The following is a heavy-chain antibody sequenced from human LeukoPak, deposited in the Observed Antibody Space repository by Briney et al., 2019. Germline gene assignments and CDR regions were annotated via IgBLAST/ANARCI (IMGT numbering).Heavy chain of an antibody. D-gene: IGHD2-15*01. V-gene: IGHV4-30-2*01. CDR3: ARQLSLVLVRYFDL. CDR1: GGSFSSGGYY. Sequence: SETLSLTCTVSGGSFSSGGYYWSWIRQPPGKGLEWIGYISHSGSTYCNPSLKSRVTISVDTSKNQFSLKLSSVTAADTAVYYCARQLSLVLVRYFDLWGRGTLVTVSS. CDR2: ISHSGST. J-gene: IGHJ2*01.